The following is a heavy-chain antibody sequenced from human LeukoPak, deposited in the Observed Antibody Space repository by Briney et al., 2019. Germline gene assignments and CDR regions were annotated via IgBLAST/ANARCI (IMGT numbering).Heavy chain of an antibody. D-gene: IGHD3-3*01. J-gene: IGHJ4*02. Sequence: SETLSLTCAVYGGSFGGYYWSWIRQPPGKGLEWIGEINHSGSTNYNPSLKSRVTISVDTSKNQFSLKLSSVTAADTAVYYCARGRYDFWSGYLNSYYFDYWGQGTLVTVSS. V-gene: IGHV4-34*01. CDR2: INHSGST. CDR1: GGSFGGYY. CDR3: ARGRYDFWSGYLNSYYFDY.